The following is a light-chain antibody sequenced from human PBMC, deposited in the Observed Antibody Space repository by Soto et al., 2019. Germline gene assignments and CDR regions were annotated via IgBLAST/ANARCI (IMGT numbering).Light chain of an antibody. J-gene: IGKJ1*01. CDR2: DAS. CDR1: QSLSSGY. V-gene: IGKV3-20*01. Sequence: EIVLTQSPGTLSLSPGERVTLSCRASQSLSSGYLAWYQQRFGEAPRLLIYDASRRATGIPERFSGSGSGTDFTLTINGLEHEDFAVYYCQQYGSSPTFGLGTKVEIK. CDR3: QQYGSSPT.